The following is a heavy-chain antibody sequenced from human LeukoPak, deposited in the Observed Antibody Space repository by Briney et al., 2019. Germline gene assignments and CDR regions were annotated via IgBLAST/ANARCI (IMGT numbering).Heavy chain of an antibody. J-gene: IGHJ4*02. CDR3: ARDGSGSGDY. D-gene: IGHD2-15*01. Sequence: GGSLRLSCAASGFTFSTYWMNWYRQAPGKGLEWVGNINQDASEINYVDSVRGRFTISRDNAKNSLYLQMNSLRAEDTAVYYCARDGSGSGDYWGQGTLVTVSS. V-gene: IGHV3-7*01. CDR2: INQDASEI. CDR1: GFTFSTYW.